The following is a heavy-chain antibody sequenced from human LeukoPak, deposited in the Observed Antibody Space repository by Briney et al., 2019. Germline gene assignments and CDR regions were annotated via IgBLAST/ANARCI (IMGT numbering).Heavy chain of an antibody. Sequence: PGGSLRLSCAASGFTFSSYAMHWVRQAPGKGLEWVAYIRYDGSNKYYADSVKGRFTISRDNSKNTLYLQMNSLRAEDTAVYYCATPLNAGDAFGIWGQGTMVTVSS. CDR3: ATPLNAGDAFGI. CDR2: IRYDGSNK. V-gene: IGHV3-30*02. J-gene: IGHJ3*02. D-gene: IGHD1-1*01. CDR1: GFTFSSYA.